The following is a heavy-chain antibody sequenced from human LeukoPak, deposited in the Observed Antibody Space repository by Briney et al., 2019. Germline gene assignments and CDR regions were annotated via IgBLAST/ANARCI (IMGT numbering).Heavy chain of an antibody. Sequence: SSETLSLTCTVSGGSISSSSYYWGWIRQPPGKGLEWIGSIYYSGSTYYNPSLKSRVTISVDTSKNQFSLKLSSVTAADTAVYYCARRALGGRHYYYYMDVWGKGTTVTISS. CDR2: IYYSGST. CDR1: GGSISSSSYY. D-gene: IGHD2-15*01. CDR3: ARRALGGRHYYYYMDV. J-gene: IGHJ6*03. V-gene: IGHV4-39*01.